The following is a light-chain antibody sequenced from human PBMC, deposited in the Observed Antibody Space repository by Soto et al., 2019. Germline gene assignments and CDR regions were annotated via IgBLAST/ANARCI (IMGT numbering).Light chain of an antibody. J-gene: IGKJ5*01. CDR2: GAS. V-gene: IGKV1-12*01. Sequence: IQMTQSPPSLSASVGGRVTITWRASQSISTFLNWYQQIPGKAPNLLIYGASILQGGVPSRFSGSGSGTDFTLTISSLQPEDFATYYCQQANSFPLTFGQGTRLEIK. CDR1: QSISTF. CDR3: QQANSFPLT.